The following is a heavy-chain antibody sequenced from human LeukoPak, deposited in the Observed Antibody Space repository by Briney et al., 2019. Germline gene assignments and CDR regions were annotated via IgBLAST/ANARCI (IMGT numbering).Heavy chain of an antibody. D-gene: IGHD6-19*01. CDR3: ARTTTYSSGWYGAY. V-gene: IGHV5-51*01. Sequence: PGESLKISCKGSGSSYSDYWIGWVRQMPGKGLEWMGIIYGGDSETRYSPSLQGQVTISADKSINTAYLQWSSLKASDTAMYYCARTTTYSSGWYGAYWGQGTLVTVSS. CDR1: GSSYSDYW. CDR2: IYGGDSET. J-gene: IGHJ4*02.